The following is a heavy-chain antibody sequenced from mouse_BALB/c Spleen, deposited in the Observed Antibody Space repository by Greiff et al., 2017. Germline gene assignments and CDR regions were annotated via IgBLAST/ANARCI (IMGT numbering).Heavy chain of an antibody. CDR2: IRNKANGYTT. CDR1: GFTFTDYY. J-gene: IGHJ3*01. Sequence: EVMLVESGGGLVQPGGSLRLSCATSGFTFTDYYMSWVRQPPGKALEWLGFIRNKANGYTTEYSASVKGRFTISRDNSQSILYLQMNTLRAEDSATYYCARGERRGFAYWGQGTLVTVSA. CDR3: ARGERRGFAY. V-gene: IGHV7-3*02.